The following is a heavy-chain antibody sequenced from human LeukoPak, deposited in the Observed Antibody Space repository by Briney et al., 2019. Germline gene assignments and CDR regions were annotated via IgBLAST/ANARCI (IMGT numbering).Heavy chain of an antibody. V-gene: IGHV4-34*01. CDR1: GGSFSGYY. CDR2: FYYSGST. D-gene: IGHD5-18*01. Sequence: PSETLSLTCAVYGGSFSGYYWGWIRQPPGKGLEWIGNFYYSGSTYFNPSLKSRLAISVDTSKNQFSLKLSSVTAADTAVYYCAILRYSSTWFYWGQGTLVTVSS. CDR3: AILRYSSTWFY. J-gene: IGHJ4*02.